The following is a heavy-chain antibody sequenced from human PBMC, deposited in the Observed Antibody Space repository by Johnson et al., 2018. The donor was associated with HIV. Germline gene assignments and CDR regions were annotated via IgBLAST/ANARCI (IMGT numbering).Heavy chain of an antibody. CDR3: SRGPTRFAAFDI. Sequence: QVQLMESGGGLVKPGGSLRLSCAASGFTLSDYYMSWIRQAPGKGLEWLSYISSSGSLTYYADSVEGRFTISRDSAKNSLYLQMNSLRAEDTAVYYCSRGPTRFAAFDIWGQGTMVTVSS. D-gene: IGHD3-10*01. J-gene: IGHJ3*02. V-gene: IGHV3-11*01. CDR1: GFTLSDYY. CDR2: ISSSGSLT.